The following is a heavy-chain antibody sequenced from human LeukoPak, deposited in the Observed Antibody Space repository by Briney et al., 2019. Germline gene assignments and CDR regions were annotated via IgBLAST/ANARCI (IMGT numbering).Heavy chain of an antibody. V-gene: IGHV3-15*01. D-gene: IGHD3-10*01. CDR3: TTQRAGAFDY. CDR1: GFTVSSNY. J-gene: IGHJ4*02. CDR2: ILSKTDGGTA. Sequence: GGSLRLSCAASGFTVSSNYMSWVRRAPGKGLEWVGRILSKTDGGTADYAAPVKGRFTISRDDSKDMVYLQMNSLKSEDTAAYYCTTQRAGAFDYWGQGTLVTVSS.